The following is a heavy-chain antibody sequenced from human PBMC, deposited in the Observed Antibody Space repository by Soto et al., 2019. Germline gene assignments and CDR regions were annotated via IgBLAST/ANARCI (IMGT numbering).Heavy chain of an antibody. CDR1: CGSINSGGYY. V-gene: IGHV4-31*03. Sequence: PLGTLSPTCTVSCGSINSGGYYWSWVRQPPGEGLEWFGDIYYSGSTYYNPSLKSRVTISVDTSKNQFSLKLSSVTAADTAVYYCARDTDYDILTGYYTPPTGFDPWGQGTLVTVSS. D-gene: IGHD3-9*01. CDR2: IYYSGST. CDR3: ARDTDYDILTGYYTPPTGFDP. J-gene: IGHJ5*02.